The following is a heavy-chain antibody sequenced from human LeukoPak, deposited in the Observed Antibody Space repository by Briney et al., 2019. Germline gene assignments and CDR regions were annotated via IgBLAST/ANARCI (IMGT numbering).Heavy chain of an antibody. CDR3: ASYSSSWYYDAFDI. V-gene: IGHV4-59*08. CDR2: IYYSGST. J-gene: IGHJ3*02. D-gene: IGHD6-13*01. CDR1: GGSISSYY. Sequence: PSETLSLTCTVSGGSISSYYWSWIRQPPGKGLEWIGYIYYSGSTNYNPSLKSRVTISVDTSKNQFSLKLSSVTAADTAVYYCASYSSSWYYDAFDIWGQGTMVTVSS.